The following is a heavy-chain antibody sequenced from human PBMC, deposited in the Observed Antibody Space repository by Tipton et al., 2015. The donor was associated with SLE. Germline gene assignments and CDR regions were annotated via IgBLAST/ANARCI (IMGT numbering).Heavy chain of an antibody. Sequence: TLSLTCTVSGGSISSGIYYWSWIRQPPGKGLEWIGYIYYSGSTNYNPSLKSRVTISVDTSKNQFSLKLSSVTAADTAVYYCARVLAAQGGYWGQGTLVTVSS. CDR1: GGSISSGIYY. CDR3: ARVLAAQGGY. D-gene: IGHD6-6*01. V-gene: IGHV4-61*01. CDR2: IYYSGST. J-gene: IGHJ4*02.